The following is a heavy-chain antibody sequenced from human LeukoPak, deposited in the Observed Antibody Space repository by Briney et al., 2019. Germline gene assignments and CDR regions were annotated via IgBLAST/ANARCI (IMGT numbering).Heavy chain of an antibody. CDR2: ISSSSSTI. D-gene: IGHD3-9*01. CDR1: GFTFSSYS. J-gene: IGHJ3*02. CDR3: ARRKPAFYDILTGWSAFDI. V-gene: IGHV3-48*02. Sequence: PGGSLRLSCAASGFTFSSYSMNWVRQAPGKGLEWVSYISSSSSTIYYADSVKGRLTISRDNAKNSLYLQMNSLRDEDTAVYYCARRKPAFYDILTGWSAFDIWGQGTMVTVSS.